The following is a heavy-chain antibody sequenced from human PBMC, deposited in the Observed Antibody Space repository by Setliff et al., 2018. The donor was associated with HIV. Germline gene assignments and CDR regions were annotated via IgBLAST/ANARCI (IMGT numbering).Heavy chain of an antibody. V-gene: IGHV3-7*01. CDR1: GFIFGDYA. CDR2: IKQDGSEK. D-gene: IGHD2-8*01. J-gene: IGHJ4*02. CDR3: AREWNGGYDY. Sequence: PGGSLRLSCTTSGFIFGDYAMSWVRQAPGKGLEWVANIKQDGSEKYYVDSVKGRFTISRDNAKNSLYLQMNSLRAEDTAVYYCAREWNGGYDYWGQGTLVTVSS.